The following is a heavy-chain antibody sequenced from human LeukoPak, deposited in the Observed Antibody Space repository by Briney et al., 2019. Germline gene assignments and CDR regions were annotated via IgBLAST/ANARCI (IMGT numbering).Heavy chain of an antibody. V-gene: IGHV1-18*01. CDR3: ARASPDDYGDPREGGDY. CDR2: ISAYNGNT. Sequence: ASVKVSCKASGYTFTSYGISWVRQAPGQGLEWMGWISAYNGNTNYAQKLQGRVTMTTDTSTSTAYMELRSLRSDDTAVYYCARASPDDYGDPREGGDYWGQGTLVTVSS. D-gene: IGHD4-17*01. CDR1: GYTFTSYG. J-gene: IGHJ4*02.